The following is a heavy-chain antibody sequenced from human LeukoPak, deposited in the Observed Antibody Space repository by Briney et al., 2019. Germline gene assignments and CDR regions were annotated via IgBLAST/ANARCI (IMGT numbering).Heavy chain of an antibody. D-gene: IGHD1-14*01. Sequence: GRSLRLSCAASGFTFSSYAMHWVRQAPGKGLEWVAVISYDGSNKYYADSVKGRFTISRDNSKNTLYLQMNSLRAEDTAVYYCARAAGNPDGYFDYWGQGTLVTVSS. CDR1: GFTFSSYA. CDR2: ISYDGSNK. CDR3: ARAAGNPDGYFDY. J-gene: IGHJ4*02. V-gene: IGHV3-30-3*01.